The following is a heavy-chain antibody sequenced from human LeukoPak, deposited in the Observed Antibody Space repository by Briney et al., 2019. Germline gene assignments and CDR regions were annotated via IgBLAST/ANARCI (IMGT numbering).Heavy chain of an antibody. CDR2: ISYDGSNK. J-gene: IGHJ4*02. Sequence: GRSLRLSCAASGFTFSSYGMHWVRQAPGKGLEWVAVISYDGSNKYYADSVKGRFTISRDNSKNTLYLLMNSLRAEDTAVYYCARSSGIGWYDYWGQGTLVTVSS. CDR3: ARSSGIGWYDY. V-gene: IGHV3-30*03. D-gene: IGHD6-19*01. CDR1: GFTFSSYG.